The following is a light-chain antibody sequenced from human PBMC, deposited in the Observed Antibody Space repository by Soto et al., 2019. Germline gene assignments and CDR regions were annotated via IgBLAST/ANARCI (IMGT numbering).Light chain of an antibody. Sequence: IQVTQSPSSLSASTGDRVTITCRASQGISSYLAWYQQKPGKAPKLLIYAASTLQSGVPSRFSGSGSGTDFTLTISCLQSEDFATYYCQQYYSYPRTFGQGTKVDIK. CDR3: QQYYSYPRT. CDR2: AAS. V-gene: IGKV1-8*01. J-gene: IGKJ1*01. CDR1: QGISSY.